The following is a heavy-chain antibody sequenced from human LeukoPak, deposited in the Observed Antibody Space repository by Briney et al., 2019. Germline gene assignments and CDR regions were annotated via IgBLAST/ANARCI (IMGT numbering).Heavy chain of an antibody. CDR3: ARQRQSNWFDP. J-gene: IGHJ5*02. V-gene: IGHV4-39*01. CDR1: GGSISSSSYY. CDR2: IYYSGST. Sequence: SETLSLTCPVSGGSISSSSYYWGWIRQPPGKGLEWIGSIYYSGSTNYNPSLKSRVTISVDTSKNQFSLKLSSVTAADTAVYYCARQRQSNWFDPWGQGTLVTVSS.